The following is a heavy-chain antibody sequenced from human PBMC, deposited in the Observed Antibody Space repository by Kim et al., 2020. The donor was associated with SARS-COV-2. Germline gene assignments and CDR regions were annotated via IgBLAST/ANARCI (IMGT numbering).Heavy chain of an antibody. Sequence: SGDNTHYADSVKSRFTISRDSSMNTLYLQMNSLRAEDTALYYCARRGLMDVWGQGTTVTVS. CDR2: SGDNT. J-gene: IGHJ6*02. CDR3: ARRGLMDV. V-gene: IGHV3-23*01.